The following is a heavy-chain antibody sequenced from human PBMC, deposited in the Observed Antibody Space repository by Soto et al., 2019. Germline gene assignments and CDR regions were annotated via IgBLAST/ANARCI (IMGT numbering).Heavy chain of an antibody. CDR1: GGSISSGGYS. CDR3: AGRGRQAYFDY. CDR2: IYHSGSN. J-gene: IGHJ4*02. V-gene: IGHV4-30-2*01. Sequence: QLQLQESGSGLVKPSQTLSLTCAVSGGSISSGGYSWSWIRQPPGNGVEWIGDIYHSGSNYYNPAQKSXXPXSXXRYTNQSALKLGSVTAADTAVYYCAGRGRQAYFDYWGQGTLVTVSS.